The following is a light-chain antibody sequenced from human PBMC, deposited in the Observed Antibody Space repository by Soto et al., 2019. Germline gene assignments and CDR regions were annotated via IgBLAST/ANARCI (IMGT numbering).Light chain of an antibody. CDR3: ATWDDSLNAAV. CDR2: SSD. V-gene: IGLV1-44*01. J-gene: IGLJ7*01. CDR1: SSNIARRS. Sequence: QSVLTQPPSASATPGQRVTISCSGSSSNIARRSVYWYQQLPGTAPKLLMYSSDLRPSGVPDRFSGSKSGTTASLAISGVQSEDEAHYYCATWDDSLNAAVFGGGTQLTVL.